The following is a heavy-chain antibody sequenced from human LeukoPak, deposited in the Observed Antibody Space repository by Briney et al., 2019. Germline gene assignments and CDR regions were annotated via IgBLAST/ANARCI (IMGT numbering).Heavy chain of an antibody. CDR3: ARDLDSSGYYYGASDY. CDR2: INPNSGGT. CDR1: GYTFTGYY. V-gene: IGHV1-2*02. Sequence: GASVKVSSKASGYTFTGYYMHWVRQAPGQGLEWMGWINPNSGGTNYAQKFQGRVTMTRDTSISTAYMELSRLRSDDTAVYYCARDLDSSGYYYGASDYWGQGTLVTVSS. D-gene: IGHD3-22*01. J-gene: IGHJ4*02.